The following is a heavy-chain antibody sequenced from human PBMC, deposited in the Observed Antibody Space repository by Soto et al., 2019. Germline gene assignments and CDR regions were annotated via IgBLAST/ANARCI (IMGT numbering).Heavy chain of an antibody. CDR3: ARSRDYGDYRNHNWFDP. CDR1: GGSFSGYY. J-gene: IGHJ5*02. Sequence: PSDTLSLTCAVYGGSFSGYYWSWIRQPPGKGLEWIGEINHSGSTNYNPSLKSRVTISVDTSKNQFSLKLSSVTAADTAVYYCARSRDYGDYRNHNWFDPWGQGTLVTVSS. V-gene: IGHV4-34*01. CDR2: INHSGST. D-gene: IGHD4-17*01.